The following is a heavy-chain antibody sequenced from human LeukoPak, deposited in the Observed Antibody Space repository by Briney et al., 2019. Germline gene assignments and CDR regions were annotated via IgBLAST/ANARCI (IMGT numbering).Heavy chain of an antibody. CDR1: GGSISSYY. J-gene: IGHJ5*02. Sequence: SETLPLTCTVSGGSISSYYWSWIRQPAGKGLEWIGRIYTSGSTNYNPSLKSRVTMSVDTSKNQFSLKLSSVTAADTAVYYCASTYDSSGYYWFDPWGQGTLVTVSS. D-gene: IGHD3-22*01. CDR3: ASTYDSSGYYWFDP. V-gene: IGHV4-4*07. CDR2: IYTSGST.